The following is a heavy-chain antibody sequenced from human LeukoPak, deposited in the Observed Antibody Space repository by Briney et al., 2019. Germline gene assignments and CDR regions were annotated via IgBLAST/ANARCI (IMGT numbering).Heavy chain of an antibody. Sequence: GGSLRLSCAASGFTFSSYAMAWVRQSPGKGLEWVSTVVGGGDTYYTDSVKGRFTISRDNAKNSLYLQMNSLRAEDTAVYYCARDRADGGYGSGSYFSLWGQGTLVTVSS. D-gene: IGHD3-10*01. CDR3: ARDRADGGYGSGSYFSL. CDR2: VVGGGDT. CDR1: GFTFSSYA. V-gene: IGHV3-23*01. J-gene: IGHJ4*02.